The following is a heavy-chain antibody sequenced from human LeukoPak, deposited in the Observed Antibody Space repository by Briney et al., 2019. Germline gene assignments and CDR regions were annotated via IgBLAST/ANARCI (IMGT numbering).Heavy chain of an antibody. D-gene: IGHD2-15*01. CDR3: ARLGYCSGGSCYDFDY. CDR1: GGSISSSSYY. CDR2: IYYSGST. V-gene: IGHV4-39*01. J-gene: IGHJ4*02. Sequence: SETLSPTCTVSGGSISSSSYYWGWIRQPPGKGLEWIGSIYYSGSTCYNPSLKSRVTISVDTSKNQFSLKLSSVTAADMAVYYCARLGYCSGGSCYDFDYWGQGTLVTVSS.